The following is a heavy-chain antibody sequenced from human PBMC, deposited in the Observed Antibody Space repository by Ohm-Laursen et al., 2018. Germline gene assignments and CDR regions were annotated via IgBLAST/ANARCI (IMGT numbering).Heavy chain of an antibody. J-gene: IGHJ3*02. CDR1: GFTFSSYA. V-gene: IGHV3-15*01. CDR2: IKRKADGETT. Sequence: LRLSCAASGFTFSSYAMSWVRQAPGKGLEWVGRIKRKADGETTDYAAPVKDRLTISRDDSKTTLYLQMNSLKTENTAVYYCATGLPADDAFNIWGQGTMVTVSS. CDR3: ATGLPADDAFNI.